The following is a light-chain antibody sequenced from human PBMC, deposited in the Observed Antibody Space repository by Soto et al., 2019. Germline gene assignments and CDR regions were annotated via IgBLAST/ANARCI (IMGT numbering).Light chain of an antibody. J-gene: IGLJ1*01. CDR3: SSHTSVNTRV. CDR1: SSEVGTYDY. V-gene: IGLV2-14*01. Sequence: QPVLTQPASVSGSPGQSIAIPFTGTSSEVGTYDYVSWYQQYPDKAPKPIIYEVTQRPSGVSNRFSGSKSGNTASLTISGLQAEDEADYYCSSHTSVNTRVFGTGTKVTVL. CDR2: EVT.